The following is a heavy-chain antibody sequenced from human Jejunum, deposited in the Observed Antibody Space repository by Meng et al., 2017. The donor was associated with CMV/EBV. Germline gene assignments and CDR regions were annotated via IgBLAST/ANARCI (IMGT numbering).Heavy chain of an antibody. J-gene: IGHJ5*02. CDR3: MRGAGAGGRDWFDP. D-gene: IGHD6-13*01. CDR2: SNAGNGNT. V-gene: IGHV1-3*02. Sequence: GYTFSYYAIPWVRQAPGQRLEWVGWSNAGNGNTKHSQEFQVRVTMTRDTSVSTAYMELSSLRFEDTAIYYCMRGAGAGGRDWFDPWGQGTLVTVSS. CDR1: GYTFSYYA.